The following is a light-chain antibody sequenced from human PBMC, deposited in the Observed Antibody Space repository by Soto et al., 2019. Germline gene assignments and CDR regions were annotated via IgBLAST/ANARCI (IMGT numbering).Light chain of an antibody. J-gene: IGLJ1*01. CDR1: SSDVGGYNY. Sequence: QSALTQPASVSGSPGQSITISCTGTSSDVGGYNYVSWYQQHPDKAPKLMIYVVSNRPSGVSNRFSGSKSGNTASLTISGRPAEDEADYYCSSYTSSDTPYVFGTGTKVTVL. CDR2: VVS. CDR3: SSYTSSDTPYV. V-gene: IGLV2-14*01.